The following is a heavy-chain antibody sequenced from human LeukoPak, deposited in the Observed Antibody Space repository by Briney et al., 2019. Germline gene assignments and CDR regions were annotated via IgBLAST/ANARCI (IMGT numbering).Heavy chain of an antibody. CDR1: GVTFSSYA. J-gene: IGHJ6*03. CDR2: ISGSGSST. V-gene: IGHV3-23*01. CDR3: AKVPYCYGSGSYHLDV. Sequence: PRGSLRLSCAASGVTFSSYAMSWVRHAPGKRLGWVSAISGSGSSTYYADSVKGRFAISRDNSKNTLSLQMNSLRAEDTAVYYCAKVPYCYGSGSYHLDVWGKGTTVTVSS. D-gene: IGHD3-10*01.